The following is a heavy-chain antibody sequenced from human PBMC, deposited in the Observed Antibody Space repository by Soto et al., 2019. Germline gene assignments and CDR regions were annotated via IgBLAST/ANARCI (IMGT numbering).Heavy chain of an antibody. Sequence: ASVKVSCKASGYTFTGYYMHWVRQAPGQGLEWMGWINPNSGGTNYAQKFQGRVTMTRDTSISTAYMELSRLRSDDTAVYYCAREVVVVPAASPYYYYGMDVWGQGTTVTVSS. CDR1: GYTFTGYY. CDR3: AREVVVVPAASPYYYYGMDV. J-gene: IGHJ6*02. CDR2: INPNSGGT. D-gene: IGHD2-2*01. V-gene: IGHV1-2*02.